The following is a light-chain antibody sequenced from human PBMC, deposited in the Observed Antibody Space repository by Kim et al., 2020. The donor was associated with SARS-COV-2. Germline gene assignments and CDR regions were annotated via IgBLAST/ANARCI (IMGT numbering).Light chain of an antibody. CDR2: QDS. J-gene: IGLJ1*01. Sequence: VSPGQTASITCSGDKLGDKYACWYQQKPGQSPVLVIYQDSKRPSGIPERFSGSTSGNTATLTISGTQAMDEADYYCQAWDSSTAVFGTGTKVTVL. CDR1: KLGDKY. CDR3: QAWDSSTAV. V-gene: IGLV3-1*01.